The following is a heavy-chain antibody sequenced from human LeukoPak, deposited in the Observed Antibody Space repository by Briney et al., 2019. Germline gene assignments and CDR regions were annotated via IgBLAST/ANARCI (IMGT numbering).Heavy chain of an antibody. CDR2: IIPIFGTA. CDR3: ARGDRGYSYGPRGDYYYGMDV. Sequence: GASVKVSCKASGYTFTSYYMHWVRQAPGQGLEWMGGIIPIFGTANYAQKFQGRVTITADESTSTAYMELSSLRSEDTAVYYCARGDRGYSYGPRGDYYYGMDVWGQGTTVTVSS. V-gene: IGHV1-69*13. CDR1: GYTFTSYY. J-gene: IGHJ6*02. D-gene: IGHD5-18*01.